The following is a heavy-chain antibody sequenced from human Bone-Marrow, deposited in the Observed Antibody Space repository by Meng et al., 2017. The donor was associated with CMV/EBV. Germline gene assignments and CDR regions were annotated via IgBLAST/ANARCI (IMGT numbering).Heavy chain of an antibody. J-gene: IGHJ6*02. D-gene: IGHD3-10*01. Sequence: GESLKISCAASGVTFSSYGMHWVRQAPGKGLEWVAFIRYDGSNKYYADSVKGRFTISRDNSKNTLYLQMNSLRAEDTAVYYCAAPSPDAILWFGESQPGMDVWGQGTTVTVSS. CDR1: GVTFSSYG. V-gene: IGHV3-30*02. CDR2: IRYDGSNK. CDR3: AAPSPDAILWFGESQPGMDV.